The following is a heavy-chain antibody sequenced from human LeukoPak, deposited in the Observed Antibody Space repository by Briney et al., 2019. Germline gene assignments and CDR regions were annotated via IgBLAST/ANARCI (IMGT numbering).Heavy chain of an antibody. CDR2: ISGGGGST. D-gene: IGHD4-17*01. V-gene: IGHV3-23*01. J-gene: IGHJ4*02. CDR3: AKGHSHGDFYFEY. CDR1: GFTFSSYA. Sequence: PGGSLRLSCAASGFTFSSYAMSWVRQAPGKGLDWVSGISGGGGSTYYADAVEGRFTISRDNSKNTLYLQMNSLRAEDTAVYYCAKGHSHGDFYFEYWGQGTLVTVSS.